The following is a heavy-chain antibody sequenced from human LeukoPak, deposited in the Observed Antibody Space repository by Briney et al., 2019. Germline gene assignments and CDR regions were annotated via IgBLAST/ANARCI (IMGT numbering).Heavy chain of an antibody. CDR1: GDSISSYY. Sequence: SETLSLTCTVSGDSISSYYWSWIRQSPGKGLEWIGFIYYSGSTNYNPSLKSRVTISLDTSKNQLSLTLSSVTAADTAVYYCARDRRYYSSGVYYYYGMDVWGQGTTVTVSS. J-gene: IGHJ6*02. V-gene: IGHV4-59*12. CDR3: ARDRRYYSSGVYYYYGMDV. CDR2: IYYSGST. D-gene: IGHD3-10*01.